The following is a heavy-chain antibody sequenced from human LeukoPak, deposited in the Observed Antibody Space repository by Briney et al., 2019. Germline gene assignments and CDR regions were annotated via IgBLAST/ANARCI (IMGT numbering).Heavy chain of an antibody. D-gene: IGHD3-3*01. Sequence: SETLSLTCTVSGGSISSGSYYWSWIRQPAGKGLEWIGRIYTSGSTNYNPSLKSRVTISVDTSKNQFSLKLSSVTAADTAVYYCARVYDFWSGYSYMDVWGKGTTVTVSS. CDR1: GGSISSGSYY. CDR3: ARVYDFWSGYSYMDV. V-gene: IGHV4-61*02. CDR2: IYTSGST. J-gene: IGHJ6*03.